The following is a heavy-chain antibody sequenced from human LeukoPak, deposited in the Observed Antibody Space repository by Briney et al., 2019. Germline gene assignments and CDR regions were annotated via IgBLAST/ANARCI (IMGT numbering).Heavy chain of an antibody. CDR2: ISGSGGST. Sequence: ASVKVSCKASGYTFTSYAMSWVRQAPGKGLEWVSAISGSGGSTYYADSVKGRFTISRDNSKNTLYLQMNSLRAEDTAVYYCAKDLKQWPTANWFDPWGQGTLVTVSS. CDR1: GYTFTSYA. CDR3: AKDLKQWPTANWFDP. J-gene: IGHJ5*02. D-gene: IGHD6-19*01. V-gene: IGHV3-23*01.